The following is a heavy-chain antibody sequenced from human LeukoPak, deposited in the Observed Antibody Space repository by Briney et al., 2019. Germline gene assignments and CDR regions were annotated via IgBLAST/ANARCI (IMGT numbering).Heavy chain of an antibody. CDR2: INPYSGDP. D-gene: IGHD2/OR15-2a*01. Sequence: ASVKVSCKSSGYTFIDYYMHWVRQAPGQGLEWMGRINPYSGDPDYAQGFQGRVTMTRDTSIRTFYMELSRLRSDDTAVYYCARTSYGNNPTHFDPWGQGTLVTVSS. CDR1: GYTFIDYY. J-gene: IGHJ5*02. V-gene: IGHV1-2*06. CDR3: ARTSYGNNPTHFDP.